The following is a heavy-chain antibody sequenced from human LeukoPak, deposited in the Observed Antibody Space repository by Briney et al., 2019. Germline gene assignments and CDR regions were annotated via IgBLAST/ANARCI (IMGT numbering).Heavy chain of an antibody. V-gene: IGHV4-34*01. Sequence: PSETLSLTCAVYGGSFSGYYWSWLRQPPGKGLEWIGEINHSGSTNYNPSLKSRVTISVNTSKNKCSLKLSSVTAADTAVYYCAREDVDTAMVTEDWGQGTLVTVSS. CDR1: GGSFSGYY. CDR2: INHSGST. J-gene: IGHJ4*02. CDR3: AREDVDTAMVTED. D-gene: IGHD5-18*01.